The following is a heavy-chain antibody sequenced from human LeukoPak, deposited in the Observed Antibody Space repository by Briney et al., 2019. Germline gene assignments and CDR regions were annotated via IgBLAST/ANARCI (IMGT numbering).Heavy chain of an antibody. J-gene: IGHJ6*02. Sequence: QPGGPLSPSFQAPGVPFVSFWMNWPPRLPGKGLEWVASINHNGNVNYYVDSVKGRFTISRDNAKNSLYLQMSNLRAEDTAVYFCARGGGLDVWGQGATVTVSS. CDR3: ARGGGLDV. V-gene: IGHV3-7*03. CDR1: GVPFVSFW. D-gene: IGHD3-16*01. CDR2: INHNGNVN.